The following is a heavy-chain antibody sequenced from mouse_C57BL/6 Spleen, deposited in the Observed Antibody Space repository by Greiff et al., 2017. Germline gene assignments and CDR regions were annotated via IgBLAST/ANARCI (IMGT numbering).Heavy chain of an antibody. CDR1: GYTFTSYW. J-gene: IGHJ1*03. CDR3: ARRGSSYVDWYCDV. D-gene: IGHD1-1*01. V-gene: IGHV1-50*01. Sequence: QVQLQQSGAELVKPGASVKLSCKASGYTFTSYWMQWVKQRPGQGLEWIGEIDPSDSYTNYNHKFKGKATLTVDTSSSTAYMQLSSLTSEDSAVYYCARRGSSYVDWYCDVWGTGTTVTVSS. CDR2: IDPSDSYT.